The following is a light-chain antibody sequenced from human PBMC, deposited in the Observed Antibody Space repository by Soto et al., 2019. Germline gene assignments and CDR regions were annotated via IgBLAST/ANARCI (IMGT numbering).Light chain of an antibody. V-gene: IGKV3-11*01. CDR1: QIIDNY. Sequence: EIVLTQSPATLSLSPGDRATLSCRASQIIDNYLAWYQQKPGQAPRLLIYDASNRATGIPARFSGSGSGTDFTLTISSLEPEDFAVYYCQQRSHWPPLTFGGGTRVEIK. J-gene: IGKJ4*01. CDR3: QQRSHWPPLT. CDR2: DAS.